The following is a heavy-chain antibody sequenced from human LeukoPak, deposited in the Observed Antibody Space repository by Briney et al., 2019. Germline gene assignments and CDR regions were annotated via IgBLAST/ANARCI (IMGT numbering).Heavy chain of an antibody. J-gene: IGHJ4*02. Sequence: PGGSLRLSCAASGFTFSSYWMSWIRQPPGKGLEWIGEINHSGSTNYNPSLKSRVTISVDTSKNQFSLKLSSVTAADTAVYYCARGFRFWSGYYPYFDYWGQGTLVTVSS. V-gene: IGHV4-34*01. CDR3: ARGFRFWSGYYPYFDY. CDR2: INHSGST. D-gene: IGHD3-3*01. CDR1: GFTFSSYW.